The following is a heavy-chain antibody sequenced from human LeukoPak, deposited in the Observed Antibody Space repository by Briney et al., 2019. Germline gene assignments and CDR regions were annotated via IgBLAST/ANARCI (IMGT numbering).Heavy chain of an antibody. D-gene: IGHD6-13*01. CDR2: INPSGGST. CDR3: ARARFSPIAAAGYYFDY. J-gene: IGHJ4*02. V-gene: IGHV1-46*01. CDR1: GYTFTSYY. Sequence: ASVKVSCKASGYTFTSYYMHWVRQAPGQGLEWMGIINPSGGSTSYAQKFQGRVTMTRDMSTSTVYMELSSLRSEDTAVYYCARARFSPIAAAGYYFDYWGQGTLVTVSS.